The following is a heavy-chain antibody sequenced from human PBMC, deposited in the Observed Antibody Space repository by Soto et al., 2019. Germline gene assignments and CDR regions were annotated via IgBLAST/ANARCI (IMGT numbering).Heavy chain of an antibody. CDR3: AQRSGFYTGIDY. CDR2: FYYSGST. V-gene: IGHV4-30-4*01. J-gene: IGHJ4*02. Sequence: QVQLQESGPGLVKPSQTLSLTCTVSGDSTSSGDYYWSWIRQPPGKGLEWIGSFYYSGSTYYNPSIKSRVTISVDTSKNQFSLKVSSGPAADTALYYCAQRSGFYTGIDYWGRGTLVTVSS. D-gene: IGHD3-3*01. CDR1: GDSTSSGDYY.